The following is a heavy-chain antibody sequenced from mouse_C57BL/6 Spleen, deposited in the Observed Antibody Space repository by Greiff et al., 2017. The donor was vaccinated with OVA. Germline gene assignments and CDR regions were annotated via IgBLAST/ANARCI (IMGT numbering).Heavy chain of an antibody. Sequence: VQLQQSGPELVKPGASVKLSCKASGYTFTSYDINWVKQRPRQGLEWIGWIYPRDGSTKYNEKFKGKATLTVDTSSSTAYMELHSLTSEDSAVYFCARDGDYGISWFAYWGQGTLVTVSA. CDR2: IYPRDGST. CDR1: GYTFTSYD. V-gene: IGHV1-85*01. J-gene: IGHJ3*01. D-gene: IGHD1-1*01. CDR3: ARDGDYGISWFAY.